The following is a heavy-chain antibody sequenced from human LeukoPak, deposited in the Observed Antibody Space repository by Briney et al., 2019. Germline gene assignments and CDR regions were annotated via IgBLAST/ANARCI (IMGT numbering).Heavy chain of an antibody. Sequence: SETLSLTCTVSGVSISSYYWNWIRQPAGKGLEWIGRIYTSGSTNYKPSLKSRVTISVDTSKNRFSLKLSSVTAADTAVYYCAREAYCGGDCYSGFDYWGQGTLVTVSS. V-gene: IGHV4-4*07. CDR3: AREAYCGGDCYSGFDY. J-gene: IGHJ4*02. D-gene: IGHD2-21*02. CDR2: IYTSGST. CDR1: GVSISSYY.